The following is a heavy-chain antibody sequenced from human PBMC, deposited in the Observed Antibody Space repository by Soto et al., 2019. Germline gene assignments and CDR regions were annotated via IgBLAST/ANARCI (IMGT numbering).Heavy chain of an antibody. CDR1: GFSFRSFG. CDR3: AKEGGYGDRIADDYYYYGMDV. CDR2: ISHEGSYK. Sequence: GGSLRLSCEVSGFSFRSFGMHWVRQAPGKGLEWVTVISHEGSYKHYADSVKGRFTISRDDSKNTLYPEMSSLRAEDTAVYYCAKEGGYGDRIADDYYYYGMDVWGQGTTVTVSS. D-gene: IGHD2-21*02. J-gene: IGHJ6*02. V-gene: IGHV3-30*18.